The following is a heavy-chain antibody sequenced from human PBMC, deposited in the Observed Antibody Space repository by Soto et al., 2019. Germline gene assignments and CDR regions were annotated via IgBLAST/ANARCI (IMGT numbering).Heavy chain of an antibody. J-gene: IGHJ6*02. CDR1: GYSFTNYS. V-gene: IGHV5-51*01. CDR2: IYPGDSDT. D-gene: IGHD6-13*01. CDR3: AIQAAAGKYYYAMDV. Sequence: GESLKISCKGSGYSFTNYSIGSDGQMPGKGLEGMVIIYPGDSDTRYSPSFQGQVTISADKSINTTYLQWSSLKASDTAIYYCAIQAAAGKYYYAMDVWGQGTTVTVSS.